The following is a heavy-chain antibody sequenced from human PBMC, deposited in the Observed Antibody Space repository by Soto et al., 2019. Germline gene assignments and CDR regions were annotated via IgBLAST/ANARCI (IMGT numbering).Heavy chain of an antibody. CDR3: TSAVVGHFDY. CDR2: IRNKASGGTT. J-gene: IGHJ4*02. D-gene: IGHD6-19*01. V-gene: IGHV3-49*03. Sequence: PGGSLRLSCTTSGFTFGVFPMSWFRQAPGKGLEWVGFIRNKASGGTTEYAASVKGRFSISRDDSKSIAYLQMNSLKIEDTAVYYCTSAVVGHFDYWGQGTLVTVSS. CDR1: GFTFGVFP.